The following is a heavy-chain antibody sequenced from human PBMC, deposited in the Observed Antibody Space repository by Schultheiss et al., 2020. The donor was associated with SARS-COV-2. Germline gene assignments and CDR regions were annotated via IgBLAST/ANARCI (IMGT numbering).Heavy chain of an antibody. CDR3: AKMSSTMWYEGS. CDR2: INSDGSST. V-gene: IGHV3-23*01. Sequence: GGSLRLSCAASGFTFSNYAMSWVRQTPGKGLEWVSGINSDGSSTSYADSVKGRFTISRDNAKNTLYLQMNSLRAEDTAVYYCAKMSSTMWYEGSWGQGTLVTVSS. J-gene: IGHJ5*02. CDR1: GFTFSNYA. D-gene: IGHD2-2*01.